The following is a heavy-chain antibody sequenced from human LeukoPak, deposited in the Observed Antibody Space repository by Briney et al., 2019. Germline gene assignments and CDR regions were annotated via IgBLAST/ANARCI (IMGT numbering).Heavy chain of an antibody. CDR2: IKQDGSEI. V-gene: IGHV3-7*01. D-gene: IGHD3-22*01. J-gene: IGHJ4*02. CDR3: AIAPYYYDSDGCYFDY. Sequence: PGGSLRLSCAASGFTFSSYWMTWVRQAPGKGLEWVANIKQDGSEIYYVDSVKGRFTISRDNAKNALYLQMNSLRAEDTAVYYCAIAPYYYDSDGCYFDYWGQGTLVTVSS. CDR1: GFTFSSYW.